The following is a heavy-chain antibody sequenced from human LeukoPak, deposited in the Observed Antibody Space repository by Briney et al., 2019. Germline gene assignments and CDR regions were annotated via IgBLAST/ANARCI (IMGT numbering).Heavy chain of an antibody. D-gene: IGHD3-16*01. CDR3: AREVGDYVWGSNLFDY. CDR1: GGAFSSYA. Sequence: SVKVSCKASGGAFSSYAISWVRQAPGRGLEWMGRIIPIFGTANYAQKFQGRVTITTDESTSTAYMELSSLRSEDTAAYYCAREVGDYVWGSNLFDYWGQGTLVTVSS. V-gene: IGHV1-69*05. CDR2: IIPIFGTA. J-gene: IGHJ4*02.